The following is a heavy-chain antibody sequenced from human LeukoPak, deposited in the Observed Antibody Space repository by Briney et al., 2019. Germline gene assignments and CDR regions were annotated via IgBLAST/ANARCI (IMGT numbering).Heavy chain of an antibody. D-gene: IGHD6-13*01. J-gene: IGHJ3*02. Sequence: SQTLSLTCTVSGGSISSGGYYWSWIRQHPGKGLEWIGYIYYSGSTYYNPSLKSRVTISVDTSKNQFSLKLSSVTAADTAVYYCASTKAAAGPPSSFDIWGQGTMVTVSS. CDR1: GGSISSGGYY. CDR3: ASTKAAAGPPSSFDI. CDR2: IYYSGST. V-gene: IGHV4-31*03.